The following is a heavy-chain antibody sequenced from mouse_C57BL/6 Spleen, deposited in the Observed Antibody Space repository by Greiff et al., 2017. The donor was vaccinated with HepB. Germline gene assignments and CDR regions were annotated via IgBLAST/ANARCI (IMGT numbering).Heavy chain of an antibody. CDR3: ARQQTSYYFDY. J-gene: IGHJ2*01. V-gene: IGHV5-6*01. CDR2: ISSGGSYT. Sequence: EVQLVESGGDLVKPGGSLKLSCAASGFTFSSYGMSWVRQTPDKRLEWVATISSGGSYTYYPDSVKGRFTISRDNAKNTLYLQRSSLKSEDTAMYYCARQQTSYYFDYWGQGTTLTVSS. CDR1: GFTFSSYG.